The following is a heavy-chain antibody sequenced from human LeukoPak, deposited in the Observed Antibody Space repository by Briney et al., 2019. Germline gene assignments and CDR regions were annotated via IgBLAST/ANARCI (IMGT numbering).Heavy chain of an antibody. CDR1: GGTFSSYA. CDR3: ARASRSTSSAILINYYYYGMDV. Sequence: ASVKVSCKASGGTFSSYAISWVREAAGQGLEWMGGIIPIFGTANYAQKCQGRVTITADESTSTAYMELSSLRSEDTAVYYCARASRSTSSAILINYYYYGMDVWGQGTTVTVSS. V-gene: IGHV1-69*13. CDR2: IIPIFGTA. D-gene: IGHD2-2*01. J-gene: IGHJ6*02.